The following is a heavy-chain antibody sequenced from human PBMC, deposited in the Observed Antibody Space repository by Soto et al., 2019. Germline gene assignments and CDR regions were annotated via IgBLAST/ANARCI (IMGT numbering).Heavy chain of an antibody. J-gene: IGHJ6*02. V-gene: IGHV5-10-1*01. D-gene: IGHD3-3*01. CDR3: ARPLRFGYYYYYGMDV. Sequence: PGESLKISCNGSGYSFTSYWISWVRQMPGKGLEWMGRIDPSDSYTNYSPSFQGHVPISADKSISTAYLQWSSLKASDTAMYYCARPLRFGYYYYYGMDVWGQGTTVTVSS. CDR2: IDPSDSYT. CDR1: GYSFTSYW.